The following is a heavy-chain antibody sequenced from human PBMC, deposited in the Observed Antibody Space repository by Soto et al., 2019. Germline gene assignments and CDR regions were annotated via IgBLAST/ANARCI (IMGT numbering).Heavy chain of an antibody. CDR3: ARDVEYSSGPTLGLAY. V-gene: IGHV1-18*01. CDR2: ISAYNGNT. J-gene: IGHJ4*02. D-gene: IGHD6-19*01. CDR1: GYTFTSYG. Sequence: ASVKVCCKASGYTFTSYGISWVRQAPGQGLEWMGWISAYNGNTNYAQKLQGRVTMTTDTSTSTAYMELRSLRSDDTAVYYCARDVEYSSGPTLGLAYWGQGTLVTVSS.